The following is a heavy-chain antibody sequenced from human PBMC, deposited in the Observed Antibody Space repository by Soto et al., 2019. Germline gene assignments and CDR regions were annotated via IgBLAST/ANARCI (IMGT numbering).Heavy chain of an antibody. J-gene: IGHJ6*03. CDR2: IYYSGST. CDR1: GGSISSYY. CDR3: ATHNYYYYMDV. V-gene: IGHV4-59*03. Sequence: SETLSLTCTVSGGSISSYYWSWIRQPPGKGLEWIGYIYYSGSTNYNPSLKSRVTISVDTSTDTAYMELSSLRSEDTAVYYCATHNYYYYMDVWGKGTTVTVSS.